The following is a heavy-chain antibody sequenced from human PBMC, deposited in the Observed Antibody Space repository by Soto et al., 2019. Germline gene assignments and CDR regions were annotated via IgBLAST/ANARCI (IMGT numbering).Heavy chain of an antibody. CDR1: GASISGFY. Sequence: SETLSLTCTVSGASISGFYWSWIRKSAGKGLEWIGRIYATGTTDYNPSLKSRVMMSVDTSKKQFSLKLRSVTAADTAVYYCVRDGTKTLRDWFDNWGQGTSVAVFS. CDR2: IYATGTT. CDR3: VRDGTKTLRDWFDN. J-gene: IGHJ5*02. V-gene: IGHV4-4*07. D-gene: IGHD1-1*01.